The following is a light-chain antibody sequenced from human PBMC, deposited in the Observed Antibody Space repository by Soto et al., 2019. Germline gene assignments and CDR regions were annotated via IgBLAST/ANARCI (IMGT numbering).Light chain of an antibody. V-gene: IGKV1-5*03. CDR2: KAS. CDR1: QSISSW. CDR3: QHYNSYSEA. Sequence: IRMTQSPSTLSASVGDRVTITCRASQSISSWLAWYQQKPGKAPKVLIYKASTLQSGVPSRFSGSGSGTEFTLTISSLQPDDFATYYCQHYNSYSEAFGQGTKVDIK. J-gene: IGKJ1*01.